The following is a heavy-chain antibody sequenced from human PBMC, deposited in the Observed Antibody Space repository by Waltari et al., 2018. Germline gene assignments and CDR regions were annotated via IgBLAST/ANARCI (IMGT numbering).Heavy chain of an antibody. CDR2: IYYSGST. V-gene: IGHV4-59*01. CDR3: ARGGYSSGWYPGFDY. Sequence: QVQLQESGPGLVKPSETLSLTCPASGGSIRSYYWSWIPQPPGKGLQWIGYIYYSGSTNYNPSLKSRVTISVDTSKNQFSLKLSSVTAADTAVYYCARGGYSSGWYPGFDYWGQGTLVTVSS. D-gene: IGHD6-19*01. J-gene: IGHJ4*02. CDR1: GGSIRSYY.